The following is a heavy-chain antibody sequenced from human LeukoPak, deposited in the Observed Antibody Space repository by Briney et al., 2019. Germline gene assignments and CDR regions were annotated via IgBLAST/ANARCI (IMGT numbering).Heavy chain of an antibody. D-gene: IGHD3-22*01. J-gene: IGHJ6*03. V-gene: IGHV3-66*01. CDR3: ARGNYDSSGYWSYYYYYMDV. CDR2: IYSGGST. Sequence: GGSLRLSCAASGFTVSSNYMSWVRQAPGKGLEWVSVIYSGGSTYYADSVKGRFTISRDNSKNTLYLQMNSLRAEDTAVYYCARGNYDSSGYWSYYYYYMDVWGKGTTVTISS. CDR1: GFTVSSNY.